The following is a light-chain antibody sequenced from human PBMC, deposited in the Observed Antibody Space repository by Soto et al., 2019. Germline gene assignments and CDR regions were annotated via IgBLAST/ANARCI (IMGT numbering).Light chain of an antibody. J-gene: IGKJ4*01. CDR1: QSLITY. V-gene: IGKV3-11*01. Sequence: EIVLTQSPATLSLSPGERATLSCRASQSLITYLAWYQQKPGQAPRLLIYDASNRSTGIPARFSGSGSGTDFTLTISSLEPEDSAIYFCQQRYNWPPLTFGGGTKVEVK. CDR3: QQRYNWPPLT. CDR2: DAS.